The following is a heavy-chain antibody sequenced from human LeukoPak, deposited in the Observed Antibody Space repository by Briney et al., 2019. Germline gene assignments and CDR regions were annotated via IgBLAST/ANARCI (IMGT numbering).Heavy chain of an antibody. CDR3: ARDAGWGYYDL. J-gene: IGHJ4*02. Sequence: GGSLRLSCVASGFTFSISWVTWVRQAPGKGLEWVANIDKHGNGKYYVDSVKGRFAISRDYATNSVFLRMNSLRAEDTSVYYCARDAGWGYYDLWGQGTPVTVSS. CDR2: IDKHGNGK. CDR1: GFTFSISW. V-gene: IGHV3-7*01. D-gene: IGHD1-26*01.